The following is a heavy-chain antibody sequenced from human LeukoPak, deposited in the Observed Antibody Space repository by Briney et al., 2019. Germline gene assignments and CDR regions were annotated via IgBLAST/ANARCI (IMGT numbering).Heavy chain of an antibody. V-gene: IGHV3-15*01. CDR2: IKSKTDGGTT. CDR3: TTDGLAIFYGSGSYDY. J-gene: IGHJ4*02. CDR1: GFTFNNAW. D-gene: IGHD3-10*01. Sequence: PGGSLRLSCAASGFTFNNAWMSWVRQAPGKGLDWVGRIKSKTDGGTTDYAAPVKGRFTISRDDSKNTLYLQMNSLKTEDTAVYYCTTDGLAIFYGSGSYDYWGQGTLVTVSS.